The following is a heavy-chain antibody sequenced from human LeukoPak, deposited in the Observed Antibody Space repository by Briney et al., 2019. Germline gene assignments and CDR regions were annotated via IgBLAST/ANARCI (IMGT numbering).Heavy chain of an antibody. Sequence: ASVNVSCKASGYTFTGYYMHWVRQAPGQGLEWMGWINPNSGGTKYAQKFQGRLTMTRDTSISTANMELSRLRSDDTAVYYCARERTTVVTLDYYYGMDVWGQGTTVTVSS. D-gene: IGHD4-23*01. CDR1: GYTFTGYY. V-gene: IGHV1-2*02. CDR3: ARERTTVVTLDYYYGMDV. J-gene: IGHJ6*02. CDR2: INPNSGGT.